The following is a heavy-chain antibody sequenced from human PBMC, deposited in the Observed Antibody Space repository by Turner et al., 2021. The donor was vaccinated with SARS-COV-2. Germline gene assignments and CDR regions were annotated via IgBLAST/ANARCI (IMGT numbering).Heavy chain of an antibody. CDR1: GFTFSSYN. J-gene: IGHJ4*02. V-gene: IGHV3-21*01. D-gene: IGHD3-22*01. CDR3: ARDQNAYYYDSSGLDY. Sequence: EVQLVESGGGLVKLGGSLRPPCPPSGFTFSSYNMNWVRQAPGKGLEWVSSISSSSSYIYYADSVKGRFTISRDNAKNSLYLQMNSLRAEDTAVYYCARDQNAYYYDSSGLDYWGQGTLVTVSS. CDR2: ISSSSSYI.